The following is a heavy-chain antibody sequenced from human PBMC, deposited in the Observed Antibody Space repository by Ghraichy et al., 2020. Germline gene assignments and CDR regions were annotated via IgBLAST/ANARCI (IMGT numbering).Heavy chain of an antibody. CDR3: AREGSNWTFDY. CDR2: IFYGGST. J-gene: IGHJ4*02. Sequence: SETLSLTCTVSGGSVSSGGYYWSWIRQPPGKGLEWIGYIFYGGSTNYNPSLKSRVIISVDTSKNQLFLKLSSVTAADTAVYYCAREGSNWTFDYWGQGTLVTVSS. V-gene: IGHV4-61*08. CDR1: GGSVSSGGYY. D-gene: IGHD1-20*01.